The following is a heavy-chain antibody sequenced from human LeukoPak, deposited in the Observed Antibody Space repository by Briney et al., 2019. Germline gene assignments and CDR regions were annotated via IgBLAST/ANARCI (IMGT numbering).Heavy chain of an antibody. V-gene: IGHV1-69*01. D-gene: IGHD5-18*01. CDR1: GGTFIKDG. Sequence: SVKVSCKASGGTFIKDGINWVRQAPGQGVEGMGGITPIFGTAKYLQKFQGRVTITADESTSTAYMELSSLRFEDTAIYYCARASSDDTAMATPFAYWGQGTLVTVSS. J-gene: IGHJ4*02. CDR3: ARASSDDTAMATPFAY. CDR2: ITPIFGTA.